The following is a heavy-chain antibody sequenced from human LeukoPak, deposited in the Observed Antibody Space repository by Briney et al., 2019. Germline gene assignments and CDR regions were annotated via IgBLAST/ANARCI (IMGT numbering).Heavy chain of an antibody. CDR3: AGAPAVRAIDY. V-gene: IGHV4-34*01. D-gene: IGHD2-15*01. J-gene: IGHJ4*02. Sequence: PSETLSLTCAVYGESFSGYFWTWIRQPPGKGLDWIGDIDHSRSTNYNPSLKSRVTISIDTSKNQFSLTLRSVTAADTAVYYCAGAPAVRAIDYWGQGTLVTVSS. CDR2: IDHSRST. CDR1: GESFSGYF.